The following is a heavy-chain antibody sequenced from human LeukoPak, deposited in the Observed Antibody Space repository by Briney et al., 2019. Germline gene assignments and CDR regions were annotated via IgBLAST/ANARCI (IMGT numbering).Heavy chain of an antibody. CDR1: GGSISSYY. D-gene: IGHD4-11*01. CDR3: ARSYTVTTSLWVYYYYYMDV. V-gene: IGHV4-4*07. CDR2: IYTSGST. Sequence: SSETLSLTCTVSGGSISSYYWSWIRQPAGKGLEWIGRIYTSGSTNYSPSLKSRVTMSVDTSKNQFSLKLSFVTAADTAVYYCARSYTVTTSLWVYYYYYMDVWGKGTTVTVSS. J-gene: IGHJ6*03.